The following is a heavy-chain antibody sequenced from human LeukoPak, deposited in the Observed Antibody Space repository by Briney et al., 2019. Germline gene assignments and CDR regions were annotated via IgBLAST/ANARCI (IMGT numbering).Heavy chain of an antibody. D-gene: IGHD6-19*01. CDR2: IKQDGSEK. V-gene: IGHV3-7*01. J-gene: IGHJ4*02. Sequence: PGGSLRLSCAASGFTFSSYWMSWVRQAPGKGLGWVANIKQDGSEKYYVDPVKGRFTISRDNAKNSLYLQMNSLRAEDTAVYYCARDQRVDSSGWYFYWGQGTLVTVSS. CDR1: GFTFSSYW. CDR3: ARDQRVDSSGWYFY.